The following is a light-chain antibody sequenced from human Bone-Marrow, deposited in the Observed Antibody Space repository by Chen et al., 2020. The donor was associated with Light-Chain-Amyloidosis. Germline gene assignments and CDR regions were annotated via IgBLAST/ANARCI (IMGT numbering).Light chain of an antibody. CDR3: QSYDSSLSVVV. J-gene: IGLJ2*01. CDR1: SSNIGAGYE. CDR2: GNS. V-gene: IGLV1-40*01. Sequence: QSVLTQPPSVSGAPGQRVTISCTGSSSNIGAGYEVHWYQQLPGTAPKLLIYGNSTRPSGVPDRFSGSKSGTSASLAITGLQAEDEADYYCQSYDSSLSVVVFGGGTKLTVL.